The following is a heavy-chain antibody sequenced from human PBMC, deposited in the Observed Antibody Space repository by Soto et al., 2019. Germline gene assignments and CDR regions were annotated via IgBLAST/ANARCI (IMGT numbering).Heavy chain of an antibody. CDR2: ISGSGSST. V-gene: IGHV3-23*01. J-gene: IGHJ4*02. CDR1: GFAYSSYA. D-gene: IGHD6-19*01. Sequence: EVQLLESGGGLVQPGGSLRLSCAASGFAYSSYAMNWVRQAPWKGLEWVSVISGSGSSTYYEDSVTGRFTISKDTSKNTVDLPMSSPRAEAKVVCYSASRSSVSDIDYWGQGTLVTVSS. CDR3: ASRSSVSDIDY.